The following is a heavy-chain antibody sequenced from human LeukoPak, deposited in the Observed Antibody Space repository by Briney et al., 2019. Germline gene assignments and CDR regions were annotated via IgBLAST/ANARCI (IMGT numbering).Heavy chain of an antibody. J-gene: IGHJ5*02. CDR2: IHYSGST. Sequence: SETLSLTCTVSGGSISTSYYWGWIRQPPGKGLEWIGSIHYSGSTYYNPSLKSRVTISVDTSKNQFSLKLSSVTAADTAVYYCASYGGNSPWFDPWGQGTLVTVSS. D-gene: IGHD4-23*01. V-gene: IGHV4-39*07. CDR1: GGSISTSYY. CDR3: ASYGGNSPWFDP.